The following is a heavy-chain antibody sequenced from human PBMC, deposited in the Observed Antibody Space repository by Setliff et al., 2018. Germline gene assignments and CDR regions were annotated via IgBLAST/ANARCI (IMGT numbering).Heavy chain of an antibody. Sequence: SETLSLTCTVSGDSISRYYWSWIRQPPGKGLEWIGYIQNGGNTKYNPSLGSRITISVDTSKNQLSLKLTSVTAADTAVYYCARGYCSSPSCFFAGWFDPWGQGTLVTVS. J-gene: IGHJ5*02. CDR2: IQNGGNT. V-gene: IGHV4-59*12. CDR3: ARGYCSSPSCFFAGWFDP. CDR1: GDSISRYY. D-gene: IGHD2-2*01.